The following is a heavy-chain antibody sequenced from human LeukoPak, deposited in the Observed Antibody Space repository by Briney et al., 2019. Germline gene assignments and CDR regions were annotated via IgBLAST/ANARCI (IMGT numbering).Heavy chain of an antibody. CDR3: ARSRGAGSYHPFDY. Sequence: GGSLRLSCAASGFTFGSNSMNWVSPAPGKGLEWVSYISSGSGTIYYADSVKGRFTISRDNAKNSQHLQMNSLRSEDTAVYYCARSRGAGSYHPFDYWGQGALVTVSS. V-gene: IGHV3-48*01. D-gene: IGHD3-10*01. CDR1: GFTFGSNS. CDR2: ISSGSGTI. J-gene: IGHJ4*02.